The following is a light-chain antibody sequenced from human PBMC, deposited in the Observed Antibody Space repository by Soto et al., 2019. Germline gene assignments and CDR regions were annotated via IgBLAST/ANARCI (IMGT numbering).Light chain of an antibody. CDR2: DNN. CDR3: GTWDSSLSAGV. CDR1: SSNIGNHY. J-gene: IGLJ3*02. V-gene: IGLV1-51*01. Sequence: QSVLTQPPSVSVAPGQKVTISCSGSSSNIGNHYVFWYQQFPGTAPKLLIYDNNKRPSRIPDRFSGSKSCTSATLGITGLQTGDEADYYCGTWDSSLSAGVFGGGTKVTVL.